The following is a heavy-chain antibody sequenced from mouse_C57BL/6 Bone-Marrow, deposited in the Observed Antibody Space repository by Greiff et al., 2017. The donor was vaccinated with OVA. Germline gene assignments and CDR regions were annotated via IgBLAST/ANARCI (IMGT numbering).Heavy chain of an antibody. V-gene: IGHV5-6*01. J-gene: IGHJ2*01. CDR1: GFTFSSYG. CDR3: ARNPYYFDY. CDR2: ISSGGSYT. Sequence: EVKVVESGGDLVKPGGSLKLSCAASGFTFSSYGMSWVRQTPDKRLEWVATISSGGSYTYYPDSVKGRFTISRDNAKNTLYLQMSSLKSEDTAMYYCARNPYYFDYWGQGTTLTVSS.